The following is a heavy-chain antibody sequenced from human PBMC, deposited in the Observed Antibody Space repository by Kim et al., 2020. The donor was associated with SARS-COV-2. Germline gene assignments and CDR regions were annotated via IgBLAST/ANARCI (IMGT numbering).Heavy chain of an antibody. D-gene: IGHD6-13*01. V-gene: IGHV3-23*01. CDR3: AKEVGSSWFNWFDP. J-gene: IGHJ5*02. Sequence: ADAVTAQFTISRDKSKNTRYVQMNGLRAEDTAVYYCAKEVGSSWFNWFDPWGQGTLVTVSS.